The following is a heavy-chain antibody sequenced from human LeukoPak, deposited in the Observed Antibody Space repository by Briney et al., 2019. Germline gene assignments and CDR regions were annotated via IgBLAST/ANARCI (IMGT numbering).Heavy chain of an antibody. CDR2: ISAYNGNT. V-gene: IGHV1-18*01. D-gene: IGHD1-26*01. Sequence: ASVKVSCKVSGYTLTGLSMHWVRQAPGQGLEWMGWISAYNGNTNYAQKLQGRVTMTTDTSTSTAYMELRSLRSDDTAVYYCAREVGAPDYWGQGTLVTVSS. CDR3: AREVGAPDY. J-gene: IGHJ4*02. CDR1: GYTLTGLS.